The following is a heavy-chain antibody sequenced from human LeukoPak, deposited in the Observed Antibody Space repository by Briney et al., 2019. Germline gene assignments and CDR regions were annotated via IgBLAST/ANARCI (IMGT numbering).Heavy chain of an antibody. CDR3: AGGEQQLAFDY. Sequence: PSETLSLTCAVYGGSFSGYYWSWIRQPPGKGLEWIGEINHSGSANYNPSLKSRVTISVDTSKNQFSLKLSSVTAADTAVYYCAGGEQQLAFDYWGQGTLVTVSS. J-gene: IGHJ4*02. V-gene: IGHV4-34*01. D-gene: IGHD6-13*01. CDR1: GGSFSGYY. CDR2: INHSGSA.